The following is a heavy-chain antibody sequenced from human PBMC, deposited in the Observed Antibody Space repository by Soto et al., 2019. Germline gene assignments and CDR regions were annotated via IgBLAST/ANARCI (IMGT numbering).Heavy chain of an antibody. Sequence: GGSLRLSCAASGFTFSDYSMKWVRQAPGKGLEWVSSISSSSTYIFYADSVKGRFTISKDNSKNTLYLQMNSLRAEDTAVYYCARGEGNYYDSSGYYGIDYWGQGTLVTVSS. CDR2: ISSSSTYI. CDR3: ARGEGNYYDSSGYYGIDY. D-gene: IGHD3-22*01. CDR1: GFTFSDYS. J-gene: IGHJ4*02. V-gene: IGHV3-21*01.